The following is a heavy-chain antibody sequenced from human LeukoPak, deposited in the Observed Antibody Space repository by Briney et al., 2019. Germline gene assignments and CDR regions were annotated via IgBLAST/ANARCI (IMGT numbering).Heavy chain of an antibody. Sequence: GGSLRLSCAASGFTFSSYGMHWVRQAPGKGLEWVAVISYDGSNKYYADSVKGRFTISRDNAKNTLYLQMNSLRAEDTAVYYCARAWRYYDSSGYLDYWGQGTLVTVSS. CDR3: ARAWRYYDSSGYLDY. CDR1: GFTFSSYG. J-gene: IGHJ4*02. CDR2: ISYDGSNK. V-gene: IGHV3-30*03. D-gene: IGHD3-22*01.